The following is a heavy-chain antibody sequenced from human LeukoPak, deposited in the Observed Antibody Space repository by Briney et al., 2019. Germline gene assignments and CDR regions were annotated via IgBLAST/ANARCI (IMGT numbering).Heavy chain of an antibody. CDR1: GGSFSGYY. CDR2: INHSGST. J-gene: IGHJ4*02. V-gene: IGHV4-34*01. CDR3: ARGGRNIVVVPAARGRFDY. D-gene: IGHD2-2*01. Sequence: KPSETLSLTCAVYGGSFSGYYWSWIRQPPGKGLEWIGEINHSGSTNYNPSLKSRVTISVDTSKNQFSLKLSSVTAADTAVYYYARGGRNIVVVPAARGRFDYWGQGTLVTVSS.